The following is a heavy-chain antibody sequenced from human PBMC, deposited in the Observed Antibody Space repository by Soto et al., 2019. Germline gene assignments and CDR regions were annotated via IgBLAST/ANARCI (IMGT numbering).Heavy chain of an antibody. V-gene: IGHV4-30-2*01. CDR1: GGSISSGGYS. CDR2: IYHSGST. CDR3: ARGRSPTYYLDY. J-gene: IGHJ4*02. Sequence: PSETLSLTCAVSGGSISSGGYSWSWIRQPPGKGLEWIGYIYHSGSTYYNASLKSRVTISVDRSENQLSLKLSSVTAEDTAVYYCARGRSPTYYLDYWGQGTLVTVSS.